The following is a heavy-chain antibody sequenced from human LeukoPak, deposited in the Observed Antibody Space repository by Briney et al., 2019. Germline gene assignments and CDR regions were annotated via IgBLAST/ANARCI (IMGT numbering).Heavy chain of an antibody. CDR1: GFTFSTYW. Sequence: GGSLRLSCAASGFTFSTYWMSWVRQAPGKGLEGVANIKQDGSEKYYVDSVKGRFTNSRDNAKNSLYLQMNSLRAEDTAVYYCARRGSGDSGYDGTYYYYYYGMDVWGQGTTVTVSS. CDR2: IKQDGSEK. CDR3: ARRGSGDSGYDGTYYYYYYGMDV. D-gene: IGHD5-12*01. J-gene: IGHJ6*02. V-gene: IGHV3-7*01.